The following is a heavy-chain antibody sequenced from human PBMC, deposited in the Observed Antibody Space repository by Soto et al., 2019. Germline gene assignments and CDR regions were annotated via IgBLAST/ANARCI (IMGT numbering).Heavy chain of an antibody. Sequence: QVQLVQSGAEVKKPGSSVKVSCKASGGTFSSYAISWVRQAPGQGLEWMGGIIPIFGTANYAQKFQGRVTITADESTSTAYMELSSLRSEDTAVYYCARDLSQYSSGRQSTSDYWGQGTLVTVSS. J-gene: IGHJ4*02. CDR1: GGTFSSYA. V-gene: IGHV1-69*01. D-gene: IGHD6-19*01. CDR3: ARDLSQYSSGRQSTSDY. CDR2: IIPIFGTA.